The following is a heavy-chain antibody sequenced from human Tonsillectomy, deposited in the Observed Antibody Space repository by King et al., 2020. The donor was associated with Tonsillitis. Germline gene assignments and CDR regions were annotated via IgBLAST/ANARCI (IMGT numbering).Heavy chain of an antibody. J-gene: IGHJ4*02. V-gene: IGHV3-53*01. CDR1: GFSVNSNY. CDR2: IYSDDDP. CDR3: ATYEIFGGHPGY. Sequence: VQLVESGGGLIQPGGSLRLSCAASGFSVNSNYMSWVRQAPGKGLEWVSLIYSDDDPFYADSVRGRFTISRDNSKNTLYLQMNSLRPEDTAIYYCATYEIFGGHPGYWGQGTLVTVSS. D-gene: IGHD3-3*01.